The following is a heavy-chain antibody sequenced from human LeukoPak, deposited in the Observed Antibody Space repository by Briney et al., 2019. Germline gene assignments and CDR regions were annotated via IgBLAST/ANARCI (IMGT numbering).Heavy chain of an antibody. V-gene: IGHV3-74*01. Sequence: GGSLTLFCVASGVTFSKNWVHWVRKARGKGRVWVSRIQGDGRNTNYADSVKGRFNISRDNAKNPVYLQMNSLRAEDTGIYYCARGTSAGGPISPFDFWGQGTGVTVSS. CDR3: ARGTSAGGPISPFDF. J-gene: IGHJ4*02. CDR2: IQGDGRNT. D-gene: IGHD6-13*01. CDR1: GVTFSKNW.